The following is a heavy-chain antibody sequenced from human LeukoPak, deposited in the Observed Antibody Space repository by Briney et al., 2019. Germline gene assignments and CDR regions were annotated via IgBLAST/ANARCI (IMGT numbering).Heavy chain of an antibody. Sequence: GGSLRLSCAASGFTLSPYTMHWFRQPPGKGLQWVSYINTGSNIIFYADSVKGRFTISRDNAKNSLYLQMNSLRAEDTAVYYCAREVYYYDSSGYSRAFDIWGQGTMVTVSS. V-gene: IGHV3-48*01. CDR1: GFTLSPYT. CDR2: INTGSNII. J-gene: IGHJ3*02. D-gene: IGHD3-22*01. CDR3: AREVYYYDSSGYSRAFDI.